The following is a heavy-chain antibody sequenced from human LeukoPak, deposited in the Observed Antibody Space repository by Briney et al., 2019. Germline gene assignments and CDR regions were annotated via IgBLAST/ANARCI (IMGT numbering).Heavy chain of an antibody. Sequence: ASVKVTCKASGYTFNSYAITWVRQAPGQGLEWMGWISTYNGITSYAQKLQGRVTMTTDTSSTTAYMELRSLRSDDTALYYCARDRGLRATAGTRIDFWGQGTLVTVSS. CDR1: GYTFNSYA. V-gene: IGHV1-18*01. D-gene: IGHD6-13*01. J-gene: IGHJ4*02. CDR3: ARDRGLRATAGTRIDF. CDR2: ISTYNGIT.